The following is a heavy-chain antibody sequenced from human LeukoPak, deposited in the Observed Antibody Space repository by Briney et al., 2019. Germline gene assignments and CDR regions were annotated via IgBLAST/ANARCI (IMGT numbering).Heavy chain of an antibody. CDR2: ISYDGSNK. Sequence: PGGSLRLSCAASGFTFSSYAMHWVRRAPGKGLEWVAVISYDGSNKYYADSVKGRFTISRDNSKNTLYLQMNSLRAEDTAVYYCARVGDSDYYYYGMDVWGQGTTVTVSS. CDR3: ARVGDSDYYYYGMDV. J-gene: IGHJ6*02. CDR1: GFTFSSYA. V-gene: IGHV3-30-3*01. D-gene: IGHD1-26*01.